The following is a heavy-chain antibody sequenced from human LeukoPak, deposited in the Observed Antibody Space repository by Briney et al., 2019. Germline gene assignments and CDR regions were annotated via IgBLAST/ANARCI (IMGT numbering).Heavy chain of an antibody. CDR2: VSYRSCSGT. Sequence: GGSLRLSCAASGFTFSSFAMTWVRQAPGKGLEWVSVVSYRSCSGTFYADSVKGRFTISRDNSKNTLYLQMNSLKAEDTAVYYCAKGLGSTGTTRAFDYWGQGTQVTVSS. CDR1: GFTFSSFA. D-gene: IGHD1-1*01. J-gene: IGHJ4*02. CDR3: AKGLGSTGTTRAFDY. V-gene: IGHV3-23*05.